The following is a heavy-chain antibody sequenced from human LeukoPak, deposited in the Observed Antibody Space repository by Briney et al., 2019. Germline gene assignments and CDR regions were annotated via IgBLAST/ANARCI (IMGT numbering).Heavy chain of an antibody. CDR3: ASSGYCSSTSCYSLRPGYYYYMDV. J-gene: IGHJ6*03. D-gene: IGHD2-2*02. V-gene: IGHV1-69*05. CDR1: GGTFSSYA. CDR2: IIPIFGTA. Sequence: SVKVSCKASGGTFSSYAISWVRQAPGQGLEWMGGIIPIFGTANYAQKFQGRVTITTDESTSTAYMELSSLRSEDTAVYYCASSGYCSSTSCYSLRPGYYYYMDVWGKGTTVTVSS.